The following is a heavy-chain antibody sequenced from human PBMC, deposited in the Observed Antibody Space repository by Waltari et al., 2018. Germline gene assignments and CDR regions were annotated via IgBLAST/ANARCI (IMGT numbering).Heavy chain of an antibody. D-gene: IGHD4-17*01. CDR1: GGSFSGYY. CDR2: INHSGST. CDR3: ARGDYGDYGRKNWFDP. J-gene: IGHJ5*02. Sequence: QVQLQQWGAGLLKPSETLSLTCAVYGGSFSGYYSSWIRQPPGKGLEWIGEINHSGSTNYNPSLKSRVTISVDTSKNQFSLKLSSVTAADTAVYYCARGDYGDYGRKNWFDPWGQGTLVTVSS. V-gene: IGHV4-34*01.